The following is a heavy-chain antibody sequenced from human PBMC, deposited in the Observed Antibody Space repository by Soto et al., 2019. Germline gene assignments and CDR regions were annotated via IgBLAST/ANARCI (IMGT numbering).Heavy chain of an antibody. Sequence: SVKVSCKASGFTFTTYAKHWVRQAPRQRLEWMGWINAGNGNTKYSQKFQGRVTITRDTSASTAYMELSSLRSEDTAVYYCARGPITMIGYYFDYWGQGTLVTVSS. J-gene: IGHJ4*02. CDR3: ARGPITMIGYYFDY. CDR2: INAGNGNT. CDR1: GFTFTTYA. D-gene: IGHD3-10*02. V-gene: IGHV1-3*01.